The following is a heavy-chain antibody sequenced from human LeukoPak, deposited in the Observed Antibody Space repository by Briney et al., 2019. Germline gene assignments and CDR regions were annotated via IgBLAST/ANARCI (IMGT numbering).Heavy chain of an antibody. V-gene: IGHV3-23*01. D-gene: IGHD3-22*01. CDR2: ISGSGGST. Sequence: GGSLRLSCAASGFTFSSYAMSWVRQAPGKGLEWVSAISGSGGSTYYADSVKGRFTISRDNSKNTLYLQMNSLRAEDTAVYYCAKLTSLQYYYDSSGHQTDDYWGQGTLVTVSS. J-gene: IGHJ4*02. CDR3: AKLTSLQYYYDSSGHQTDDY. CDR1: GFTFSSYA.